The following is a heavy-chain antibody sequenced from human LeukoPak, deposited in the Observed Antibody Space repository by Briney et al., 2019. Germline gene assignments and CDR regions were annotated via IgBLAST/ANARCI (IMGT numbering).Heavy chain of an antibody. V-gene: IGHV3-30*18. CDR3: AKDRYTYGTEYFDY. Sequence: PGRSLRLSCAACGFALSSYRMHWVRQAPGKGLEWVALISYDGSNKYYADSVKGRFTISRDNSKNTLYLQMNSLRAEDTAVYYCAKDRYTYGTEYFDYWGQGTLVTVSS. D-gene: IGHD5-18*01. CDR2: ISYDGSNK. CDR1: GFALSSYR. J-gene: IGHJ4*02.